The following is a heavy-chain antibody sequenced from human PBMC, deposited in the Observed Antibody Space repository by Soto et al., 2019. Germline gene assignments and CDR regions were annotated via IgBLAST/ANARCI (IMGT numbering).Heavy chain of an antibody. V-gene: IGHV3-33*01. CDR3: ARDALRSPTDLVPAPWFDP. Sequence: GGSLRLSCAASGFTFSSYGMHWVRQAPGKGLEWVAVIWYDGSNKYYADSVKGRFTISRDNSKNTLYLQMNSLRAEDTAVYYCARDALRSPTDLVPAPWFDPWGQGTLVTVSS. CDR1: GFTFSSYG. D-gene: IGHD2-2*01. J-gene: IGHJ5*02. CDR2: IWYDGSNK.